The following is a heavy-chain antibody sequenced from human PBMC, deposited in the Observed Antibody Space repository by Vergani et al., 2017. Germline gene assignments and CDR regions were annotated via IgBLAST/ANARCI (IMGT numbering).Heavy chain of an antibody. Sequence: QVQLVQSGDEVKKSGASVKVSCEASGYSLSHYGINWVRQAPGQGLEWMGWIDVANGNIKYAQNFQGRVTLTTDTSTRTVYMELRSLRSEDTAVYYCATPRLRFSYYYYYGMDVWGQGTTVTVSS. J-gene: IGHJ6*02. CDR3: ATPRLRFSYYYYYGMDV. CDR1: GYSLSHYG. D-gene: IGHD5-12*01. V-gene: IGHV1-18*01. CDR2: IDVANGNI.